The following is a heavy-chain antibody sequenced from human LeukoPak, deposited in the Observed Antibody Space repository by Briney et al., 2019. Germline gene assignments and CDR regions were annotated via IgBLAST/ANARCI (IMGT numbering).Heavy chain of an antibody. J-gene: IGHJ4*02. V-gene: IGHV3-15*01. CDR2: IKSKTDGGTT. D-gene: IGHD3-22*01. Sequence: GGSLRLSCAASGFTFSSYAMSWVRQAPGKGLEWVGRIKSKTDGGTTDYAAPVKGRFTISRDDSKNTLYLQMNSLKTEDTAVYYCTTDLRMIADYWGQGTLVTVSS. CDR3: TTDLRMIADY. CDR1: GFTFSSYA.